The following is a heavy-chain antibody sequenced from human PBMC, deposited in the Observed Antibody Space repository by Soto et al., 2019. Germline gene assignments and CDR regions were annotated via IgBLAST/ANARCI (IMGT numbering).Heavy chain of an antibody. CDR3: AKERAYYFDF. CDR2: IKTDGTST. CDR1: GFTFSSYW. V-gene: IGHV3-74*01. J-gene: IGHJ4*02. Sequence: GGSLRLSCAASGFTFSSYWMHWVRQAPGKGLVWVSRIKTDGTSTYYADSVKGRFTISRDNAKNTLYLQMNSLRAEDTAVYYCAKERAYYFDFWGLGTLVTVSS.